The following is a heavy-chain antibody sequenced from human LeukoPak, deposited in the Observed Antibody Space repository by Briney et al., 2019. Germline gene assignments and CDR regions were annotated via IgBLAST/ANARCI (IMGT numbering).Heavy chain of an antibody. CDR1: GYTLTELS. D-gene: IGHD5-24*01. Sequence: ASVKVSCKVSGYTLTELSMHWVRQAPGQGLEWMGWIIPNSGGTSYARKFQGRVTMTRDTSISTAYMEVSRLRSDDTAVYYCARSSRGLDAFDIWGQGTMVTVSS. J-gene: IGHJ3*02. CDR2: IIPNSGGT. V-gene: IGHV1-2*02. CDR3: ARSSRGLDAFDI.